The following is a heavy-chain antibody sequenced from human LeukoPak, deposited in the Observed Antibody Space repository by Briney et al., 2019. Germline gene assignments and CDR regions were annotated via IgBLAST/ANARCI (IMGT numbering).Heavy chain of an antibody. CDR2: ISSSSSYI. CDR1: GFTFSSYS. CDR3: ARGRDVLMVYALYSYFDY. Sequence: PGRSLRLSCAASGFTFSSYSMNWVRQAPGKGLEWVSSISSSSSYIYYADSVKGRFTISRDNAKNSLYLQMNSLRAEDTAVYYCARGRDVLMVYALYSYFDYWGQGTLVTVSS. V-gene: IGHV3-21*03. D-gene: IGHD2-8*01. J-gene: IGHJ4*02.